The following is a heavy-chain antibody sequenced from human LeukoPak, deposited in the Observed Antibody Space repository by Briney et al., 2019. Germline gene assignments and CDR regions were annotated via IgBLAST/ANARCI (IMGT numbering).Heavy chain of an antibody. V-gene: IGHV3-74*01. CDR3: ESWAGKYYKSRDYYLAPAYS. CDR2: INSDGSST. Sequence: GGSLRLSCAASGFTFSSYWMHWVRQAPGKGLVWVSRINSDGSSTSYADSVKGRFTISRDNAKNTLYLQMNSLRAEDTAVYYCESWAGKYYKSRDYYLAPAYSWGQGTLVTVSS. J-gene: IGHJ4*02. D-gene: IGHD3-22*01. CDR1: GFTFSSYW.